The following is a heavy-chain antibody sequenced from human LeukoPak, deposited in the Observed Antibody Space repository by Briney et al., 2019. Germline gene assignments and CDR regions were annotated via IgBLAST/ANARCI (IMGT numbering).Heavy chain of an antibody. CDR1: GASIFNYY. V-gene: IGHV4-59*01. D-gene: IGHD4/OR15-4a*01. CDR2: VHHSGRT. Sequence: SETLSPTCNVSGASIFNYYWSWIRQAPGKGLEWIGYVHHSGRTNSNPSLGSRVTMSVDTSTSQLSLNLTSVTTADTAVYFCARDLRAKYWGQGTLVFVSS. CDR3: ARDLRAKY. J-gene: IGHJ1*01.